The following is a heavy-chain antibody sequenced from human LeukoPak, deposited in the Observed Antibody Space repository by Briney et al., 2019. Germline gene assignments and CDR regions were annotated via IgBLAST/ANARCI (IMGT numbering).Heavy chain of an antibody. V-gene: IGHV4-39*01. CDR3: ARHGLTVATIGY. Sequence: SETLSLTCTVSGGSISSSSYYWGWIRQPPGKGLEWIGEINHSGSTNYNPSLKSRVTISVDTSKNQFSLKLSSVTAADTAVYYCARHGLTVATIGYWGQGTLVTVSS. J-gene: IGHJ4*02. CDR2: INHSGST. D-gene: IGHD5-12*01. CDR1: GGSISSSSYY.